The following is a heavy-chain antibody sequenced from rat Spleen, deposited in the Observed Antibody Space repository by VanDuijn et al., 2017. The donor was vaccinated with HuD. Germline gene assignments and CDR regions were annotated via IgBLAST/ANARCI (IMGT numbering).Heavy chain of an antibody. CDR2: ISYEGSIT. J-gene: IGHJ3*01. Sequence: EVQLVESGGGLVQPGRSLKLSCAASGFTFSDYYMAWVRQAPKQGLEWVASISYEGSITYYGDSVKGRFTISRDNAKSNLYLQMNSLRSEDTASYYCASATSNYGGHKDWFAYWRQGTLVTVSS. CDR3: ASATSNYGGHKDWFAY. V-gene: IGHV5-22*01. CDR1: GFTFSDYY. D-gene: IGHD1-11*01.